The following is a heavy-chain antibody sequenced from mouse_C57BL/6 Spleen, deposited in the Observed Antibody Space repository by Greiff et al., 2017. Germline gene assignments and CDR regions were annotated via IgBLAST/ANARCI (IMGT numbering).Heavy chain of an antibody. D-gene: IGHD2-5*01. V-gene: IGHV1-43*01. Sequence: VHVKQSGPELVKPGASVKISCKASGYSFTGYYMHWVKQSSEKSLEWIGEINPSTGGTSYNQKFKGKATLTVDKSSSTAYMQLKSLTSEDSAVYYCARSGYYSNFDYWGQGTTLTVSS. CDR2: INPSTGGT. CDR1: GYSFTGYY. CDR3: ARSGYYSNFDY. J-gene: IGHJ2*01.